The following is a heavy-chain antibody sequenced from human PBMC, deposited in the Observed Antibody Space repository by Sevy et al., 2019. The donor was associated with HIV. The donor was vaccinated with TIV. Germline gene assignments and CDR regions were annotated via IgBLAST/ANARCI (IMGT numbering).Heavy chain of an antibody. CDR2: IYFTRNT. J-gene: IGHJ4*02. D-gene: IGHD1-1*01. CDR3: ARDSTTRPRVLVY. V-gene: IGHV4-59*01. Sequence: SETLSLTCSVSGGSISSYFWTWVRQSPGKGLEWIGNIYFTRNTDYSPSLKSRVTLSLDTSKSQFSLTLKSVTAADTAIYFCARDSTTRPRVLVYWGQGTLVTVSS. CDR1: GGSISSYF.